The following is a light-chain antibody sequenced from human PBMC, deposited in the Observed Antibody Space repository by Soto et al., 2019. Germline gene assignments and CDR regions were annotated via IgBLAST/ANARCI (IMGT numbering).Light chain of an antibody. Sequence: DIQMTQSPSTLSASVGDRVTITCRASQSISSWLAWYQQKPGKAPKLLIYDASSLESGVPSRFSGSGSGTEFTLTISSLQPDDFATYYCQQSNSYSGTFGPGTKVDIK. CDR3: QQSNSYSGT. CDR1: QSISSW. CDR2: DAS. V-gene: IGKV1-5*01. J-gene: IGKJ3*01.